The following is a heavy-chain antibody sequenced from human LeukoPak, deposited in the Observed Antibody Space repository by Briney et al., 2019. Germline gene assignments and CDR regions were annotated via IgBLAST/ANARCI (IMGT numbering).Heavy chain of an antibody. J-gene: IGHJ4*02. D-gene: IGHD3-10*01. CDR3: ATSVPGFGESLNY. V-gene: IGHV3-7*01. CDR2: IKDDGSEK. CDR1: GFNFNTYW. Sequence: GGSLRLSCAASGFNFNTYWMTWVRQAPGKGLEWVANIKDDGSEKKYVDSVKGRFTVSRDNAKNSLYLHISTLRDEDTAVYYCATSVPGFGESLNYWGQGTLVTVSS.